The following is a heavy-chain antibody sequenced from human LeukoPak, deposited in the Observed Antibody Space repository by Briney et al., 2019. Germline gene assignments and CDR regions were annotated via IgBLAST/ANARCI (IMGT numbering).Heavy chain of an antibody. CDR3: ARDQRYCSSSSCPWEPFDY. CDR2: IWYDGSNK. Sequence: GGSLRLSCAASGFTFSSYAMSWVRQAPGKGLEWVAVIWYDGSNKYYADSVKGRFTISRDNAKNSLYLQMNSLRAEDTAVYYCARDQRYCSSSSCPWEPFDYWGQGTLVTVSS. V-gene: IGHV3-33*08. J-gene: IGHJ4*02. CDR1: GFTFSSYA. D-gene: IGHD2-2*01.